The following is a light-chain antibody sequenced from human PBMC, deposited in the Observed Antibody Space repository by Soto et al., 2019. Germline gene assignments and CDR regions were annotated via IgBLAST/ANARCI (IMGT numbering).Light chain of an antibody. CDR3: QQRSAWPPT. CDR2: DAS. V-gene: IGKV3-11*01. J-gene: IGKJ1*01. CDR1: QTIHNY. Sequence: IVLTQSPSTLSLSPGEGATLSCRASQTIHNYLAWYQQKPGRPPSLLIYDASNRAAGIPAKFSGSGSGTDFTLTISSLEPEDSAVYYCQQRSAWPPTFGRGTKVDIK.